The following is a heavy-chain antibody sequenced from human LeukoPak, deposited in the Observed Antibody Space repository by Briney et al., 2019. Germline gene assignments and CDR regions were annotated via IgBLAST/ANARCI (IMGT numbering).Heavy chain of an antibody. D-gene: IGHD3-9*01. V-gene: IGHV3-21*01. J-gene: IGHJ4*02. CDR1: GFTFSSYT. CDR2: ISSSSSYI. CDR3: ARDLNVWGAFDI. Sequence: GGSLRLSCAASGFTFSSYTMNWVRQAPGKGLEWVSSISSSSSYIYYADSVRGRFTISRDNAKNSLYLQMNSLRAEDTAVYYCARDLNVWGAFDIWGQGAPVTVSS.